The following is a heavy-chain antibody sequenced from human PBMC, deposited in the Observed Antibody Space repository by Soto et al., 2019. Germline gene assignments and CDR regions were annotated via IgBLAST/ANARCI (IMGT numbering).Heavy chain of an antibody. CDR3: AKDYEDYLVDY. CDR2: ISYDGSNK. J-gene: IGHJ4*02. D-gene: IGHD3-3*01. Sequence: PGGSVRLSCAASGFTFSSYGMHWVRQAPGKGLEWVAVISYDGSNKYYADSVKGRFTISRDNSKNTLYLQMNSLRAEDTAVYYCAKDYEDYLVDYWGQGTLVTVSS. CDR1: GFTFSSYG. V-gene: IGHV3-30*18.